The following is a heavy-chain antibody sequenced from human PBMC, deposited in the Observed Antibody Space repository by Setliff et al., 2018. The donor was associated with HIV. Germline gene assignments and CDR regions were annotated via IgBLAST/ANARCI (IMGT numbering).Heavy chain of an antibody. CDR2: IYHSGTT. CDR3: ATTVDIVTTDDF. CDR1: GYSISSGYY. D-gene: IGHD5-12*01. V-gene: IGHV4-38-2*01. J-gene: IGHJ4*02. Sequence: SETLSLTCAVSGYSISSGYYWGWIRQTPGKGLEWIGSIYHSGTTYYNPSLRSRVTISVDTSKNQFSLKLSSVTAADTAVYYCATTVDIVTTDDFWGQGILVTVSS.